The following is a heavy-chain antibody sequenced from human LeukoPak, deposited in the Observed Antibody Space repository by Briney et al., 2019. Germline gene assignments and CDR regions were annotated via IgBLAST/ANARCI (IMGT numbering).Heavy chain of an antibody. V-gene: IGHV3-74*01. Sequence: GGSLRLSCAASGFTFSRYWMHWVRQAPGKGLAWVSHINSDGSSTTYADSVKGRFTISRDNAENTLYLQMNSLSAEDTAMYYCARDIRTVVTSRPSDYWGQGTLVTVSS. CDR1: GFTFSRYW. J-gene: IGHJ4*02. CDR3: ARDIRTVVTSRPSDY. CDR2: INSDGSST. D-gene: IGHD4-23*01.